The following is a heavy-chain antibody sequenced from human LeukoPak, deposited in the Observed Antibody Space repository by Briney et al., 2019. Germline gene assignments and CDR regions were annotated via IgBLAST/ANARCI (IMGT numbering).Heavy chain of an antibody. V-gene: IGHV3-48*03. J-gene: IGHJ4*02. Sequence: PGGCLRLSRASSGFISSRFEMNWVGQAAGKGLEGVSYINSSGSAIYYADSVKGRFTVSRDNANNSLYLQMSNLRAEETALYYCASYGSGILWGQGTLVTVSS. CDR2: INSSGSAI. D-gene: IGHD3-10*01. CDR1: GFISSRFE. CDR3: ASYGSGIL.